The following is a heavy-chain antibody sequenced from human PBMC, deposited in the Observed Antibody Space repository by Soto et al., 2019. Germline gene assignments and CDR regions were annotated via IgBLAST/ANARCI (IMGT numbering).Heavy chain of an antibody. CDR2: IYYRGNS. Sequence: QLQLQESGPGLVKPSETLSLTCSVSDDSINSDKYYWGWRRQPPGEGLEWIGSIYYRGNSYYNPSLQTRVTISLAKSRSQFSRKRNSVTAADSAVYFCATLEGMATSSYYFDFWGPGALVTVSS. CDR1: DDSINSDKYY. V-gene: IGHV4-39*01. CDR3: ATLEGMATSSYYFDF. D-gene: IGHD6-6*01. J-gene: IGHJ4*02.